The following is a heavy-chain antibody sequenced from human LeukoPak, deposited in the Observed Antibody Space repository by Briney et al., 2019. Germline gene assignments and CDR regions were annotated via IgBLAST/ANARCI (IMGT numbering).Heavy chain of an antibody. Sequence: ASVKVSCKASGYTFSRYGITWVRQAPGQGLGWMGWISAYNGNTDYAQNLQGRVTMTTDTSTNTTYMELRSLRSDDTAVYYCARLSILVVAPLHYWGQGTLVTVSS. CDR3: ARLSILVVAPLHY. D-gene: IGHD2-15*01. J-gene: IGHJ4*02. V-gene: IGHV1-18*01. CDR2: ISAYNGNT. CDR1: GYTFSRYG.